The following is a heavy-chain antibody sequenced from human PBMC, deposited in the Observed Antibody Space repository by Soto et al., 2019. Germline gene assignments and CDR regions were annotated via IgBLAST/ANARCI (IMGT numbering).Heavy chain of an antibody. V-gene: IGHV3-30-3*01. Sequence: GGSLRLSCASSGFRFSTYAMNWVRQAPGKGLEWVAVISNDGSNKSYANSVKGRFTISRDNSKNTLYLHMNSLRAADTALFYCARAGSYGMDVWGQGTTVTVSS. J-gene: IGHJ6*02. CDR3: ARAGSYGMDV. CDR2: ISNDGSNK. CDR1: GFRFSTYA.